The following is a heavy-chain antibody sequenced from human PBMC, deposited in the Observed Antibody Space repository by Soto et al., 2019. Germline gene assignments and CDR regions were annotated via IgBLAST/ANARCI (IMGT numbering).Heavy chain of an antibody. CDR3: ARDPAYCSSTSCYSPFDP. CDR2: IIPSFGTS. J-gene: IGHJ5*02. CDR1: GGTFSRYA. V-gene: IGHV1-69*13. Sequence: AVKVSCKASGGTFSRYAMSWVRQAAGQGVEGMGGIIPSFGTSNYAQKFQGRVTITADQSTSTAYLELSSLRSEDTAVYYCARDPAYCSSTSCYSPFDPWGQGTRATVS. D-gene: IGHD2-2*01.